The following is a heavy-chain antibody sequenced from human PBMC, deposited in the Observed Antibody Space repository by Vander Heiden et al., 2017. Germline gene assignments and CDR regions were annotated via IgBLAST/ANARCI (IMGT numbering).Heavy chain of an antibody. Sequence: QVQLQQWGAGLLKPSDTLSLTCAVYGGSFSGYYWTWIRQPPGKGLEWIGEITHSGRTIYNPSLKSRVTISVDTSKNQFSLKLRSVTAADAAVYYCARGLGSGWFDPWGQGTLVTVSS. CDR2: ITHSGRT. J-gene: IGHJ5*02. V-gene: IGHV4-34*02. D-gene: IGHD3-10*01. CDR3: ARGLGSGWFDP. CDR1: GGSFSGYY.